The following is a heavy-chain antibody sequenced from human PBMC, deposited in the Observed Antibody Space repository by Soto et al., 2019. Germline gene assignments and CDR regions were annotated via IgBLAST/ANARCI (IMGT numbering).Heavy chain of an antibody. CDR1: GFTFGDYA. CDR2: IRSKAYGGTT. V-gene: IGHV3-49*03. D-gene: IGHD2-2*01. J-gene: IGHJ4*02. Sequence: GGSLRLSCTASGFTFGDYAMSWFRQAPGKGLEWVGFIRSKAYGGTTEYAASVKGRFTISRDDSKSIAYLQMNSLKTEDTAVYYCTRRSSTTGIDYWGQGTLVTVSS. CDR3: TRRSSTTGIDY.